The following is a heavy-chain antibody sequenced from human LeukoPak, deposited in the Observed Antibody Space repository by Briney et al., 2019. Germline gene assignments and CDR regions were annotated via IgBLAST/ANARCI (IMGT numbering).Heavy chain of an antibody. Sequence: ASVKVSCKSSGGSFSTYAVNWVRQAPGQGLEWMGRLIPVLGMSHYAPGFQGRVTLTADRSTTTVYMEMSNLSSEDTTMYYCAKSRTTGSASSDYWGQGTLVTVSS. CDR3: AKSRTTGSASSDY. CDR1: GGSFSTYA. CDR2: LIPVLGMS. D-gene: IGHD2-8*02. J-gene: IGHJ4*02. V-gene: IGHV1-69*04.